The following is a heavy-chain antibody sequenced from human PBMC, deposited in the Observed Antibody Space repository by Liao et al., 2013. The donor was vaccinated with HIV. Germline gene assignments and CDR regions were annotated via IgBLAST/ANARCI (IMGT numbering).Heavy chain of an antibody. V-gene: IGHV4-61*02. CDR3: AIIAGYYGSGSYYNNGPIDY. CDR2: IYTSGST. Sequence: QVQLQESGPGLVKPSQTLSLTCTVSGGSISSGSYYWSWIRQPAGKGLEWIGRIYTSGSTKYNPSLKSRVTISVDKSKKQFSLKLSSVTAADTAVYYCAIIAGYYGSGSYYNNGPIDYWGQGTLVTVSS. D-gene: IGHD3-10*01. J-gene: IGHJ4*02. CDR1: GGSISSGSYY.